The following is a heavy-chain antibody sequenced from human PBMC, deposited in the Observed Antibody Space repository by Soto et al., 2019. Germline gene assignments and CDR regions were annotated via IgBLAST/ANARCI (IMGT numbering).Heavy chain of an antibody. CDR1: WGSVSSNGAG. D-gene: IGHD2-15*01. J-gene: IGHJ6*02. V-gene: IGHV6-1*01. CDR3: ARVHCSGGTCLDGLDV. CDR2: TYYRSKWFL. Sequence: SPTLSLTCVTSWGSVSSNGAGGNWIRQSPSRGLEWLGRTYYRSKWFLDYAASVQSRMTINPDTSRNQFSLQLNSVTPEDTAVYCCARVHCSGGTCLDGLDVWGQGTTVTVSS.